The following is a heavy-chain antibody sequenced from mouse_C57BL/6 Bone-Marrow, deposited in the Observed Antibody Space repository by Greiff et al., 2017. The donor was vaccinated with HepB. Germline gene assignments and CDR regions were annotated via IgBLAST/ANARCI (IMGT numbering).Heavy chain of an antibody. CDR2: IRYSGST. V-gene: IGHV3-1*01. CDR1: GYSITSGYD. Sequence: EVKLQESGPGMVKPSQSLSLTCTVTGYSITSGYDWHWIRHFPGNKLEWMGYIRYSGSTNYNPSLKSRISITHDTSKNHFFLTLNSVTTEDTATYYCARGGGYYGFAYWGQGTLVTVSA. D-gene: IGHD2-3*01. CDR3: ARGGGYYGFAY. J-gene: IGHJ3*01.